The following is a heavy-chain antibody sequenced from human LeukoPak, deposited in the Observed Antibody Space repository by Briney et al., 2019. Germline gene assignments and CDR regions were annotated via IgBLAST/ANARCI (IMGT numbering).Heavy chain of an antibody. J-gene: IGHJ5*02. V-gene: IGHV4-34*01. CDR1: GGSFSGYY. Sequence: PSETLSLTCAVYGGSFSGYYWSWIRQPPGKGLEWIGEINHSGSTNYNPSLKSRVTISVDTSKNQFSLKLSSVTAADTAVYYCARGIPRAIYNWFDPWGQGTLVTVSS. CDR3: ARGIPRAIYNWFDP. D-gene: IGHD2-21*01. CDR2: INHSGST.